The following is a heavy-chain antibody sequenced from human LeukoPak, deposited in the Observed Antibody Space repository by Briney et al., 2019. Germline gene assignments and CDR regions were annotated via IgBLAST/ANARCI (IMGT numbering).Heavy chain of an antibody. Sequence: TSETLSLTSAVYGGSFSGYYWSWIHQPPGKGLEWIGEINHSGSTNYNPSLKSRVTISVDTSKNQFSLKLSSVTAADTAVYYCAREWGHYYGSGSYNYGAFDIWGQGTMVTVSS. V-gene: IGHV4-34*01. CDR3: AREWGHYYGSGSYNYGAFDI. CDR2: INHSGST. J-gene: IGHJ3*02. CDR1: GGSFSGYY. D-gene: IGHD3-10*01.